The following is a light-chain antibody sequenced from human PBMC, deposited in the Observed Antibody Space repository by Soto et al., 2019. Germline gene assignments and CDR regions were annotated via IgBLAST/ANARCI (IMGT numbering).Light chain of an antibody. CDR1: QSINSN. Sequence: EILMTQAPGTLSVSPGERDTLSCRASQSINSNLAWYQQKPGQAPGLLIYDASTMATGIPARVSGSESGTEFTLTNSSLQSEDFAVYYCRQYHSGLTFGQGTKVDIK. CDR3: RQYHSGLT. J-gene: IGKJ1*01. CDR2: DAS. V-gene: IGKV3-15*01.